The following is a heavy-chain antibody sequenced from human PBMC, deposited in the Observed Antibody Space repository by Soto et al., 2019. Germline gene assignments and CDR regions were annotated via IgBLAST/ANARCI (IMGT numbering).Heavy chain of an antibody. J-gene: IGHJ3*02. CDR2: INHSGST. CDR1: GGSFSGYY. Sequence: SETLSLTCAVYGGSFSGYYWSWIRQPPGKGLEWIGEINHSGSTNYNPSLKSLVTISVDTSKNQFSLKLSSVTAADTAVYYCARSYSGYDDAFDIWGQGTMVTVSS. V-gene: IGHV4-34*01. CDR3: ARSYSGYDDAFDI. D-gene: IGHD5-12*01.